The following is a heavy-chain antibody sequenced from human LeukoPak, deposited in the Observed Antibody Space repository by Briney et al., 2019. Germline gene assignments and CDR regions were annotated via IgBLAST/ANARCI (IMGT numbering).Heavy chain of an antibody. CDR1: GFTFDEYA. CDR3: AKESLDHIYSYYMGV. V-gene: IGHV3-9*01. CDR2: ISWNSGSK. D-gene: IGHD1-14*01. Sequence: PGGSLRLSCAASGFTFDEYAMHWVRQVPGKGLEWVSGISWNSGSKAYADSVKGRFTISRDNAKNSLHLQMNSLRAEDTALYYCAKESLDHIYSYYMGVWGKGTTVTVSS. J-gene: IGHJ6*03.